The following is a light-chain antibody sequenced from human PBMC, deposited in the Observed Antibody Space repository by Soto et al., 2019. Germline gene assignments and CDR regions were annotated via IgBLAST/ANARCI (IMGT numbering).Light chain of an antibody. Sequence: QSVLTQPASVSGSPGQSIAISCTGTSSDVGGYNYVSWYQQHPGKAPKLIVYDVSNRPSGVSNRFSGSKSGNTASLTISGLQAEDVADYYCSSYTSSSTYDFGTVTKVTDL. V-gene: IGLV2-14*01. CDR3: SSYTSSSTYD. J-gene: IGLJ1*01. CDR1: SSDVGGYNY. CDR2: DVS.